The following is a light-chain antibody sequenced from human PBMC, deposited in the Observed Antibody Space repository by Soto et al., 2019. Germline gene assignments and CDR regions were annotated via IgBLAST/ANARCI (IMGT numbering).Light chain of an antibody. CDR2: EVS. Sequence: QSALTQPASVSGSPGQSITISCTGTSSDVGGYNYVSWYQQHPGKAPKLMIYEVSNRPSGVSNRFSGSKFGNTASLTVSELQADDEADYYCTSYAGNSNYVFGTVTKVTVL. V-gene: IGLV2-14*01. CDR3: TSYAGNSNYV. J-gene: IGLJ1*01. CDR1: SSDVGGYNY.